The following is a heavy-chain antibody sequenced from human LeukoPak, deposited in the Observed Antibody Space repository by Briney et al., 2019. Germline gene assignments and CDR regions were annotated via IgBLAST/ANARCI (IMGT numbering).Heavy chain of an antibody. Sequence: SETLSLTCTVSGGSISSYYWSWIRQPPGKGLEWIGYIYYSGSTNYNPSLKSRVTISVDTSKNQFSLKLSSVTAADTAVYYCAREGNYYYGMDVWGQGTTVTVSS. J-gene: IGHJ6*02. V-gene: IGHV4-59*01. CDR3: AREGNYYYGMDV. CDR2: IYYSGST. CDR1: GGSISSYY.